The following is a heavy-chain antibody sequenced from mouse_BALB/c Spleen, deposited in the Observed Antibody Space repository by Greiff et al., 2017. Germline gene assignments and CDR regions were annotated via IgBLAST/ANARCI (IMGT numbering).Heavy chain of an antibody. CDR1: GFTFSSYA. CDR3: ARDGGGYYAMDY. V-gene: IGHV5-9-4*01. Sequence: EVQRVESGGGLVKPGGSLKLSCAASGFTFSSYAMSWVRQSPEKRLEWVAEISSGGSYTYYPDTVTGRFTISRDNAKNTLYLEMSSLRSEDTAMYYCARDGGGYYAMDYWGQGTSVTVSS. CDR2: ISSGGSYT. J-gene: IGHJ4*01.